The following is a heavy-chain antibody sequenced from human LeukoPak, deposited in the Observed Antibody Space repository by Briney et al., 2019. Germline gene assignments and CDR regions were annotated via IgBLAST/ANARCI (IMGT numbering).Heavy chain of an antibody. CDR2: ISYDGSNK. D-gene: IGHD3-22*01. CDR3: AKVRTMIAVAFDI. J-gene: IGHJ3*02. Sequence: GGSLRLSCAASGFTFSSYAMHWVRQAPGKGLEWVAVISYDGSNKYYADSVKGRFTISRDNSKNTLYLQMNSLRAEDTAVYYCAKVRTMIAVAFDIWGQGTMVTVSS. CDR1: GFTFSSYA. V-gene: IGHV3-30*04.